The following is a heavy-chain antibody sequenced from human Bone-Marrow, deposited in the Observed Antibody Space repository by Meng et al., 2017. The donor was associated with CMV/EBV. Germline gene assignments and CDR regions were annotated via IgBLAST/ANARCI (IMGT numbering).Heavy chain of an antibody. D-gene: IGHD3-3*01. CDR2: IIPILGIA. J-gene: IGHJ5*02. Sequence: SVKVSCKASGGTFSSYAISWVRQAPGQGLEWMGGIIPILGIANYAQKFQGRVTITADKSTSTAYMELSSLRSEDTAVYYCARDQRHYYDFWSGYRNWFDPWGQGTLVTVSS. CDR3: ARDQRHYYDFWSGYRNWFDP. CDR1: GGTFSSYA. V-gene: IGHV1-69*10.